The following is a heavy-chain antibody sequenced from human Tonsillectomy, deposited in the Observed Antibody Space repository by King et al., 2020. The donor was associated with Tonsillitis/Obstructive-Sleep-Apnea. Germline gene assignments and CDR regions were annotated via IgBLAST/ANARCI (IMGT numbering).Heavy chain of an antibody. Sequence: VQLQQWGAGLLKPSETLSLTCAVYGGSFSGYYWNWIRQPPGKGLEWIGEINHIGGTNYNPSLKSRVAISVDTSKNQFSLKLRSVTAADTAVYYCARGRDIVVVVTNNGFDPWGQGTLVTVSS. J-gene: IGHJ5*02. D-gene: IGHD2-15*01. CDR1: GGSFSGYY. CDR2: INHIGGT. V-gene: IGHV4-34*01. CDR3: ARGRDIVVVVTNNGFDP.